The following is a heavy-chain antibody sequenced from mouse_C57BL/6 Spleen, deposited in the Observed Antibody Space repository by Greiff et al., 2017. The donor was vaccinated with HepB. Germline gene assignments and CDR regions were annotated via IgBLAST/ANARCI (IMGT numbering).Heavy chain of an antibody. J-gene: IGHJ3*01. CDR2: ISSGGSYT. CDR3: ARQRAAYYSNYGFAY. Sequence: EVHLVESGGDLVKPGGSLKLSCAASGFTFSSYGMSWVRQTPDKRLEWVATISSGGSYTYYPDSVKGRFTISRDNAKNTLSLQMSSLTSEDTAMYYCARQRAAYYSNYGFAYWGQGTLVTVSA. V-gene: IGHV5-6*01. CDR1: GFTFSSYG. D-gene: IGHD2-5*01.